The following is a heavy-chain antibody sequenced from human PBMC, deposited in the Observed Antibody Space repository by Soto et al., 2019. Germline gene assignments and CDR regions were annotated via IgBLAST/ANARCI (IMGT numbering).Heavy chain of an antibody. CDR1: GGTFSTFG. J-gene: IGHJ4*02. Sequence: QVQLVQSGTELKKTGSSVKVSCKASGGTFSTFGISWVRQAPGQGLEWMGGIIPFFGTARYSQKFEDRITITADESTNTVYMDLRSLTSEDTAIYYCAKSAPMDAGDKYYYDFWGQGALVTVSS. CDR2: IIPFFGTA. V-gene: IGHV1-69*01. D-gene: IGHD4-17*01. CDR3: AKSAPMDAGDKYYYDF.